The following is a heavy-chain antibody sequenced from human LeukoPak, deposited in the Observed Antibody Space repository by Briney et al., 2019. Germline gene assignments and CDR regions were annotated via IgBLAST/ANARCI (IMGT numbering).Heavy chain of an antibody. CDR1: GFTFSKYA. CDR2: SSYDGTIE. V-gene: IGHV3-30*04. J-gene: IGHJ4*02. Sequence: PGRSLRLSCAASGFTFSKYAMDWVRQAPGKGLEWVAVSSYDGTIEYYADSVKGRFTISRDNAKNSLYLQMNSLRAEDTAVYYCARETYSSGYPFDYWGQGTLVTVSS. D-gene: IGHD5-18*01. CDR3: ARETYSSGYPFDY.